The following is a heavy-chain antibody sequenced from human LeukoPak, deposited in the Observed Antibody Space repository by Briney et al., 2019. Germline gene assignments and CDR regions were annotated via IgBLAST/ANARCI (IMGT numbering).Heavy chain of an antibody. CDR2: INPSGGST. V-gene: IGHV1-46*03. J-gene: IGHJ4*02. CDR3: ARDASGYDSSGLTGY. D-gene: IGHD3-22*01. Sequence: ASVKVSCKASGYTFTSYYMHWVRQAPGQGLEWMGIINPSGGSTSYAQKFQGRVTMTRDTSTSTVYMELSSLRSEETAVYYCARDASGYDSSGLTGYWGQGPLVTVSS. CDR1: GYTFTSYY.